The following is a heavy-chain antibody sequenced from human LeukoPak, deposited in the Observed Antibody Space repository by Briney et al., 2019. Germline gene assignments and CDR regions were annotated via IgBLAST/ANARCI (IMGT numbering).Heavy chain of an antibody. Sequence: PGGSLRLSCAASVFTFSSYGMHLVRQAPGKGLEWVAVISYDGSNKYYADSVKGRFTISRDNSKNTLYLQMNSLRAEDTAVYYCARATSPGFLEWLTVISASFDYWGQGTLVTVSS. CDR2: ISYDGSNK. CDR1: VFTFSSYG. J-gene: IGHJ4*02. D-gene: IGHD3-3*01. CDR3: ARATSPGFLEWLTVISASFDY. V-gene: IGHV3-30*03.